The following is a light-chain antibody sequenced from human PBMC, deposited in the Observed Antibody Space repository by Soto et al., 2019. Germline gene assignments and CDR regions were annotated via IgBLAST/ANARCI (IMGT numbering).Light chain of an antibody. Sequence: QSVLTQPPSVSGAPGQRVTISCTGSSSSIGAGFDVHWYQQLPGAAPKLLIYGNNYRASGVPDRFSGSKSGTSASLAITGLQAEDEADYYCQSYDSGLTGSKVFGTGTKVTVL. J-gene: IGLJ1*01. CDR2: GNN. CDR3: QSYDSGLTGSKV. V-gene: IGLV1-40*01. CDR1: SSSIGAGFD.